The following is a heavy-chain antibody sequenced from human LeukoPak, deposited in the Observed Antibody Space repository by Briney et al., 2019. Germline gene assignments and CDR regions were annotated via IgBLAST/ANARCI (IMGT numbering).Heavy chain of an antibody. CDR1: GYTLTELS. Sequence: ASVKVSCKVSGYTLTELSMHWVRQAPGKGLEWMGGFDPEDGETIYAQKLQGRVTMTTDTSTSTAYMELRSLRSDDTAVYYCARGGLRLYFDYWGQGTLVTVSS. J-gene: IGHJ4*02. D-gene: IGHD4-17*01. CDR2: FDPEDGET. V-gene: IGHV1-24*01. CDR3: ARGGLRLYFDY.